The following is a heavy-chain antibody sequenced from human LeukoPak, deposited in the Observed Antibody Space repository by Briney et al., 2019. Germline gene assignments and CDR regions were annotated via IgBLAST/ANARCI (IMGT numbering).Heavy chain of an antibody. J-gene: IGHJ6*03. CDR3: ARDGFYYHYYMDV. V-gene: IGHV4-39*07. CDR1: GGTVTSSTYF. Sequence: SETLSLTCTLSGGTVTSSTYFWGWIRQPPGKGLEWIGSISYSGATYYNPSLKSRVSMSVYTSRNQFSLKLSSVTAADTAVYYCARDGFYYHYYMDVWGEGTAVTVSS. CDR2: ISYSGAT. D-gene: IGHD1-14*01.